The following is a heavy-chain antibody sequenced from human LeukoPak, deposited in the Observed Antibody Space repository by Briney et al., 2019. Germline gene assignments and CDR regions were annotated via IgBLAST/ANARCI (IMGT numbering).Heavy chain of an antibody. CDR3: ARGEYSSGHDY. V-gene: IGHV3-21*01. J-gene: IGHJ4*02. CDR2: ISSSSFSI. CDR1: GFTFSAYA. Sequence: GGSLRLSCSASGFTFSAYAMNWVRQAPGKGLEWVSSISSSSFSIHYADSLKGRFTISRDNAKELVFLQMNSLRAEVTAVYYCARGEYSSGHDYWGQGTQVAVSS. D-gene: IGHD6-19*01.